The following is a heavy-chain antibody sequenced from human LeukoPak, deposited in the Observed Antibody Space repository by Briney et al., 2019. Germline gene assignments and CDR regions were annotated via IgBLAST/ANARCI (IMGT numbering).Heavy chain of an antibody. CDR1: GGSINSSNYY. CDR2: MDYTGST. J-gene: IGHJ5*02. D-gene: IGHD5-24*01. CDR3: ARWVGMATINWFDP. V-gene: IGHV4-39*07. Sequence: SETLSLTCTVSGGSINSSNYYWGWIRQPPGKGLECIGTMDYTGSTNYNPSLKSRVTISVDTSKNQFSLKLSSVTAADTAVYYCARWVGMATINWFDPWGQGTLVTVSS.